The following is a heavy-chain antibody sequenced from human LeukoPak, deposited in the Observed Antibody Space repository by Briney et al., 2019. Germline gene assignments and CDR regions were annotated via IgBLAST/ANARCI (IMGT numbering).Heavy chain of an antibody. CDR1: GFTFSSYS. Sequence: GGSLRLSCAASGFTFSSYSMIWARQAPGKGLEWVSSISSSSDYIYYADSVKGRFTISRDNAKNSLYLQMNSPRAEDTAVYYCARDFYASGSYPLDYWGQGTLVTVSS. CDR3: ARDFYASGSYPLDY. V-gene: IGHV3-21*01. J-gene: IGHJ4*02. D-gene: IGHD3-10*01. CDR2: ISSSSDYI.